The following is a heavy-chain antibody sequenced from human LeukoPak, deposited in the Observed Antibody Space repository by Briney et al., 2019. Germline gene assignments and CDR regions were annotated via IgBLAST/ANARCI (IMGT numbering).Heavy chain of an antibody. J-gene: IGHJ3*02. Sequence: ASVKVSCKASGYTFTSYGISWVRQVPGQGLEWMGWISAYNGNTNYAQKLQGRVTMTTDTSTSTAYMELRSLRSDDTAVYYCARNDIVVVPAAKHSDAFDIWGQGTMVTVSS. CDR2: ISAYNGNT. CDR3: ARNDIVVVPAAKHSDAFDI. CDR1: GYTFTSYG. D-gene: IGHD2-2*01. V-gene: IGHV1-18*01.